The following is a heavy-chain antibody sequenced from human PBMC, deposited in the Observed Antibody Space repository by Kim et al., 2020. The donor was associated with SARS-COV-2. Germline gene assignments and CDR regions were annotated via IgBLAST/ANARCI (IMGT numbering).Heavy chain of an antibody. CDR1: GGSISSSNW. CDR3: ARGGYYYDSSGYYTDYYYYYGMDV. Sequence: SETLSLTCAVSGGSISSSNWWSWVRQPPGKGLEWIGEIYHSGSTNYNPSLKSRVTISVDKSKNQFSLKLSSVTAADTAVYYCARGGYYYDSSGYYTDYYYYYGMDVWGQGTTVTVSS. CDR2: IYHSGST. J-gene: IGHJ6*02. V-gene: IGHV4-4*02. D-gene: IGHD3-22*01.